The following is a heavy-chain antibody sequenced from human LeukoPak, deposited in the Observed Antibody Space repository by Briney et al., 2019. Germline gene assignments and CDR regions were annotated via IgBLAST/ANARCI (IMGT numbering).Heavy chain of an antibody. Sequence: GGSLRLSCAASGFTFSSYAMHWVRQAPGKGLEWVAVISYDGSNKYYADSVKGRFTISRDNAKNSLYLQMNSLGPEDTAVYYCARDPYSGNYGDYYYYYMDVWGKGTTVTISS. CDR1: GFTFSSYA. D-gene: IGHD1-26*01. CDR3: ARDPYSGNYGDYYYYYMDV. V-gene: IGHV3-30*04. J-gene: IGHJ6*03. CDR2: ISYDGSNK.